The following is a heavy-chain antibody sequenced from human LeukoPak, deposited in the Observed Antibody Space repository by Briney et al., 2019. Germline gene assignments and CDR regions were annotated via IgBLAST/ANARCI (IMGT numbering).Heavy chain of an antibody. D-gene: IGHD6-19*01. CDR3: ARAGRSSGWYKGVFDY. J-gene: IGHJ4*02. CDR2: ISAYNGNT. V-gene: IGHV1-18*01. CDR1: GGTFSSYA. Sequence: GASVKVSCKASGGTFSSYAISWVRQAPGQGLEWMGWISAYNGNTNYAQKLQGRVTMTTDTSTSTAYMELRSLRSDDTAVYYCARAGRSSGWYKGVFDYWGQGTLVTVSS.